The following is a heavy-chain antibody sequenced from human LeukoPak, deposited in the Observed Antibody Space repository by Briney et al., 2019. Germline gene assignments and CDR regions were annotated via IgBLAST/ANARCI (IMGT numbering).Heavy chain of an antibody. J-gene: IGHJ4*02. V-gene: IGHV3-23*01. D-gene: IGHD6-19*01. CDR2: ITGSGDRT. CDR1: GFTFSSYG. Sequence: GGTLRLSCAASGFTFSSYGMSWVRQALGKGLEWVSAITGSGDRTYYADSVKGRFTISRDNSKNTLYLQMNSLRAEDTAVYYCVRDGDSGTDWYWAYWGQGTLVSVSS. CDR3: VRDGDSGTDWYWAY.